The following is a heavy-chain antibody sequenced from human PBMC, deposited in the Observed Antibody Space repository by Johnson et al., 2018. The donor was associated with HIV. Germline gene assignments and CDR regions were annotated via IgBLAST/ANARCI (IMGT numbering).Heavy chain of an antibody. CDR2: IYSGGST. Sequence: VQLVESGGGLVQPGGSLRLSCAASGFTVSSNYMSWVRQAPGKGLEWVSVIYSGGSTYYADPVKGRFTISRDNSKNTLYLQMNSLRAEDTAVYYCARGPVMVRGVTDAFDIWGQGTMVTVSS. V-gene: IGHV3-66*01. CDR1: GFTVSSNY. J-gene: IGHJ3*02. CDR3: ARGPVMVRGVTDAFDI. D-gene: IGHD3-10*01.